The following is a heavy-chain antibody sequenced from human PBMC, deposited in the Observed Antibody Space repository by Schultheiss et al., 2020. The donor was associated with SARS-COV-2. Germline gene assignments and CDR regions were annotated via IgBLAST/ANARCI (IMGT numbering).Heavy chain of an antibody. D-gene: IGHD3-3*01. Sequence: GGSLRLSCAASEFTFSSYAMSWVRQAPGKGLEWVSGISGSGGSTNYADSVKGRFTISRDNSKNTVFLQMNSLRAEDTAVYYCAKPVTIFWVVIDWGQGTLVTVSS. V-gene: IGHV3-23*01. J-gene: IGHJ4*02. CDR3: AKPVTIFWVVID. CDR1: EFTFSSYA. CDR2: ISGSGGST.